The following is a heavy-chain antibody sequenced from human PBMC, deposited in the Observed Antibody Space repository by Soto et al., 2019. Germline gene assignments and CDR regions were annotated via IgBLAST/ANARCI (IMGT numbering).Heavy chain of an antibody. J-gene: IGHJ4*02. CDR3: ARGWGXXXXTXCYETPRQEVLDY. V-gene: IGHV4-59*01. D-gene: IGHD3-16*01. CDR1: GGSISSYY. Sequence: QVQLQESGPGLVKPSETLSLTCTVSGGSISSYYWSWIRQPPGRGLEWIGYVYDSGSTNYNPSLKSRVTISVDMSKNQFSLKLRSVXXXDTAVYYCARGWGXXXXTXCYETPRQEVLDYWGQGTLVTVSS. CDR2: VYDSGST.